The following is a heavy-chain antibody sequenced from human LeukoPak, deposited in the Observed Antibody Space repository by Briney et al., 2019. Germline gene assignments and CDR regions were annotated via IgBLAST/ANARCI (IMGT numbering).Heavy chain of an antibody. J-gene: IGHJ6*03. Sequence: ASVKVSCKASGYTFISYGISWVRQAPGQGLEWMGWISAYNGNTNYAQKLQGRVTMTRDTSISTAYMELSRLRSDDTAVYYCARDGSTRYCSGGSCRDYYYMDVWGKGTTVTISS. CDR3: ARDGSTRYCSGGSCRDYYYMDV. CDR2: ISAYNGNT. CDR1: GYTFISYG. V-gene: IGHV1-18*01. D-gene: IGHD2-15*01.